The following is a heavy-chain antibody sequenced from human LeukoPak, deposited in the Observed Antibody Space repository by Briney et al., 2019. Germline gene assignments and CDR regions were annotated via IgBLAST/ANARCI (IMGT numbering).Heavy chain of an antibody. CDR2: IYHSGST. V-gene: IGHV4-38-2*02. CDR3: ARENYDILTGYYLDWDY. J-gene: IGHJ4*02. D-gene: IGHD3-9*01. CDR1: GYSISSGYY. Sequence: PSETLSLTCAVSGYSISSGYYWGWIRQPPGKGLEWIGSIYHSGSTYYNPSLKSRVTISVDTSKNQFSLKPSSVTAADTAVYYCARENYDILTGYYLDWDYWGQGTLVTVSS.